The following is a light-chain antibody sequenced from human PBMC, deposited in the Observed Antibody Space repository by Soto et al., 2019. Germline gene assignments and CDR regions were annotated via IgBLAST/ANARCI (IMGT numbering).Light chain of an antibody. Sequence: DIQMTQSPSTLSASVGDRVTITCRAGQTINSWLAWYQQKPGKAPNLLIYDASSLKSGVPSRFSGSGSGTEFTLTISSLQPDDFATYYYQQYNNYPWTFGQGTKVEIK. CDR2: DAS. CDR1: QTINSW. J-gene: IGKJ1*01. CDR3: QQYNNYPWT. V-gene: IGKV1-5*01.